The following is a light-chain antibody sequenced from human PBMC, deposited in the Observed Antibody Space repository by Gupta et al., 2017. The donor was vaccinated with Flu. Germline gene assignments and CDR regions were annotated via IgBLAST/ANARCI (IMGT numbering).Light chain of an antibody. CDR1: SGNIASAF. CDR3: QSFDSDTLAGG. CDR2: DDD. J-gene: IGLJ3*02. Sequence: FLLTQPHSVSESPGKTITISCTRTSGNIASAFVQWCQQRPGSSPTTVIYDDDQRPSGVPDRFSGSVDSSSKYESLTISGLKSEDEADDYCQSFDSDTLAGGFGGGTQMTVL. V-gene: IGLV6-57*01.